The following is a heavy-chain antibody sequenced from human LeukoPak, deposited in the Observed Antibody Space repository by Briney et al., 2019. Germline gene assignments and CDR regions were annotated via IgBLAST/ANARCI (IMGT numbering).Heavy chain of an antibody. D-gene: IGHD6-13*01. CDR1: GFTFSSYG. J-gene: IGHJ5*02. CDR3: VKDSDELIAAVYNWFDP. CDR2: ISGSGGST. Sequence: GGSLRLSCAASGFTFSSYGMSWVRQAPEKGLEWVSGISGSGGSTYYADSVKGRFTISRDNFKDTLYLQMNSLRAEDTAVYYCVKDSDELIAAVYNWFDPWGQGTQVTVSS. V-gene: IGHV3-23*01.